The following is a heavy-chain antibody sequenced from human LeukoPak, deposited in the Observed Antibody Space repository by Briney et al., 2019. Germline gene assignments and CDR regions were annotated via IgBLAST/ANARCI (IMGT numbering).Heavy chain of an antibody. CDR3: AKTGGSGTAYWYYYMDV. CDR2: IWYDGSNK. CDR1: GFTFSSYG. J-gene: IGHJ6*03. Sequence: GRSLRLSCAASGFTFSSYGMHWVRQAPGKGLEWVAFIWYDGSNKYYADSVKGRFTISRDNSKNTLYLQMNSLRAEDTAVYYCAKTGGSGTAYWYYYMDVWGKGTKVTVSS. V-gene: IGHV3-33*06. D-gene: IGHD3-10*01.